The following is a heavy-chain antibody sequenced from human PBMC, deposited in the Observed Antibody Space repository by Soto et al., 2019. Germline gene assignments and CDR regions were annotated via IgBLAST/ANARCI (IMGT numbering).Heavy chain of an antibody. J-gene: IGHJ3*02. Sequence: ASVKVSCKASGYTFTGYYMHWVRQAPGQGLEWMGWINPNSGGTNYAQKFQGRVTMTRDTSISTAYMELSSLRSEDTAVYYCAAVRYCSSTSCLRNAFDIWGQGTMVTVS. CDR3: AAVRYCSSTSCLRNAFDI. CDR2: INPNSGGT. V-gene: IGHV1-2*02. CDR1: GYTFTGYY. D-gene: IGHD2-2*01.